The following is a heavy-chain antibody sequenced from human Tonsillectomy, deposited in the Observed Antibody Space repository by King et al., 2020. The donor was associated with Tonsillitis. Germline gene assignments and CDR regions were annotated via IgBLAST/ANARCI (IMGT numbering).Heavy chain of an antibody. V-gene: IGHV3-23*04. CDR1: GFTFSTYA. D-gene: IGHD1-26*01. CDR2: ISGSVGGT. Sequence: VQLVESGGGLVQPGGSLRLSCAASGFTFSTYAMTWVRQAPGKGLEWVSSISGSVGGTYYADSVKGRFTISRDNSKNTLYLQMNSLRAGDTGVYYCAQLASYSATAHLDFWGQGTLVTVSS. CDR3: AQLASYSATAHLDF. J-gene: IGHJ4*02.